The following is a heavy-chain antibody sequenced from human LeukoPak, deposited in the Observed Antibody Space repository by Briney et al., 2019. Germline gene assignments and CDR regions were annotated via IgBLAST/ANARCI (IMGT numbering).Heavy chain of an antibody. CDR3: AREFSLRLGELSLSFDY. J-gene: IGHJ4*02. V-gene: IGHV3-30-3*01. CDR2: ISYDGSNK. D-gene: IGHD3-16*02. CDR1: GFTFSSYA. Sequence: GRSLRLSCAASGFTFSSYAMHWVRQAPGKGLEWVAVISYDGSNKYYADSVKGRFTISRDNSKNTLYLQMNSLRAEDTAVYYCAREFSLRLGELSLSFDYWGQGTLVTVSS.